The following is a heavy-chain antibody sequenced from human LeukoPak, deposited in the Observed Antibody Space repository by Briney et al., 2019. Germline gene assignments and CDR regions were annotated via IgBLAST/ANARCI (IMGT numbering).Heavy chain of an antibody. J-gene: IGHJ4*02. CDR3: ARGSGWYYY. CDR1: GGSISSYY. D-gene: IGHD6-19*01. CDR2: TYYSGST. V-gene: IGHV4-59*01. Sequence: SETLSLTCTVSGGSISSYYWSWLRQPPGKGLEWIGYTYYSGSTNYNPSLKSRVTISVDTSKNQFSLKLSSVTAADTAVYYCARGSGWYYYWGQGTLVTVSS.